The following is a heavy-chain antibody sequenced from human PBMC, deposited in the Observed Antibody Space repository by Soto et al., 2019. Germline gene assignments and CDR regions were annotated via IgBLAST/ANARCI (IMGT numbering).Heavy chain of an antibody. Sequence: GGSLRLCCAASGFTFSSYGMHWVRQAPGKGLEWVAVISYDGSNKYYADSVKGRFTISRDNSKNTLYLQMNSLRAEDTVVYYCAKDFGLYETYYYGMDVWGQGTTVTGSS. D-gene: IGHD3-22*01. CDR2: ISYDGSNK. CDR3: AKDFGLYETYYYGMDV. CDR1: GFTFSSYG. J-gene: IGHJ6*02. V-gene: IGHV3-30*18.